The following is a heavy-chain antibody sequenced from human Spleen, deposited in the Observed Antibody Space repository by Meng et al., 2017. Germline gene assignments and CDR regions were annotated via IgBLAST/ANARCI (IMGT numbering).Heavy chain of an antibody. D-gene: IGHD3-3*01. Sequence: QVQLVESGGGVVQPGRSLRLSCATSGFTFTDYAMHWVRQAPGKGPQWVAIVSHDGNSGCYAVSVRGRFTISRDNAKNTVYLQMSGLRAEDTAVYYCVRDFGGWSDFWGQGTLVTVSS. J-gene: IGHJ5*01. CDR1: GFTFTDYA. CDR2: VSHDGNSG. CDR3: VRDFGGWSDF. V-gene: IGHV3-30-3*01.